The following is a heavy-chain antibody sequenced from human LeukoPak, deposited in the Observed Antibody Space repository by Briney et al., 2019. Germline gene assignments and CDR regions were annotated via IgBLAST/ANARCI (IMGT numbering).Heavy chain of an antibody. V-gene: IGHV4-39*07. D-gene: IGHD1-1*01. CDR1: GGSIGSYY. J-gene: IGHJ5*02. CDR2: IYHSGST. CDR3: ARDPGGSYSTTRGDWFDP. Sequence: SETLSLTCTVSGGSIGSYYWGWIRQPPGKGLEWIGSIYHSGSTYYNPSLKSRVTISVDTSKNQFSLKLSSVTAADTAVYYCARDPGGSYSTTRGDWFDPWGQGVLVTVSS.